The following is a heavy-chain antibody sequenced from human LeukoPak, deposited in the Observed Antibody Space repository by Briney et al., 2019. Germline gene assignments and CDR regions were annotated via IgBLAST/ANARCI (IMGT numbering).Heavy chain of an antibody. V-gene: IGHV3-20*04. CDR1: GFTFDDYG. CDR2: INWNGGST. Sequence: GGSLRLSCAASGFTFDDYGMSWVRHAPGKGLEWVSGINWNGGSTGYADSVKGRFTISRDNAKNSLYLQMNSLRAEDTALYYCARDREWFGDHYYYMDVWGKGTTVTVSS. CDR3: ARDREWFGDHYYYMDV. J-gene: IGHJ6*03. D-gene: IGHD3-10*01.